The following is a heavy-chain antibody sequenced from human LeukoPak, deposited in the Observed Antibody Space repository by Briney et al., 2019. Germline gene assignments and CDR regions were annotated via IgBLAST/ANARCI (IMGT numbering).Heavy chain of an antibody. J-gene: IGHJ4*02. V-gene: IGHV1-8*01. CDR2: MNPNSGNT. D-gene: IGHD4-23*01. Sequence: ASVKVSCKASGYTFTSYDINWVRQATGQGLEWMGWMNPNSGNTDYAQKFQGRVTMTRNTSISTAYMELSSLRSEDTAVYYCARGHYGGNTRIFDYWGQGTLVTVSS. CDR3: ARGHYGGNTRIFDY. CDR1: GYTFTSYD.